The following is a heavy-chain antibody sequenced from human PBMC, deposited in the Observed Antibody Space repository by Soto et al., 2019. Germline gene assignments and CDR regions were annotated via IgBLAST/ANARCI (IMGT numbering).Heavy chain of an antibody. D-gene: IGHD3-3*01. Sequence: HPGGSLRLSCAASGFTFSSYGMHWVRQAPGKGLEWVAVIWYDGSNKYYADSVKGRFTISRDNSKNTLYLQMNSLRAEDTAVYYCARPYYDFWSGSYYYYMDVWGKGTTVTVSS. CDR3: ARPYYDFWSGSYYYYMDV. CDR2: IWYDGSNK. CDR1: GFTFSSYG. J-gene: IGHJ6*03. V-gene: IGHV3-33*01.